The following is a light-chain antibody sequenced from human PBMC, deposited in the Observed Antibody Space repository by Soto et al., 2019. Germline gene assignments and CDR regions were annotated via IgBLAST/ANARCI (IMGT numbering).Light chain of an antibody. V-gene: IGKV3-20*01. CDR3: QQYGSSHWT. CDR2: GAS. Sequence: EIVLTQSPGTLSLSPGERATLSCRASQSVSSSYLAWYQQKPGQAPRLLIYGASSRATGIPDRFSGSGSGTDFTLTISRLEPEDFAVYYCQQYGSSHWTFGQGTKVE. J-gene: IGKJ1*01. CDR1: QSVSSSY.